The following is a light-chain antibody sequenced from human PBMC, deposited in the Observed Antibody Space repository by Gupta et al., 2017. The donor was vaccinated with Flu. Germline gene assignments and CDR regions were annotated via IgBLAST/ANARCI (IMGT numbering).Light chain of an antibody. V-gene: IGLV2-14*01. Sequence: QSALTQPASASGSPGQSITISCTGTSSDVGGYNYVSCYHQHPGKAPNLMIYEASNRPAGVSTRFSGSKSGNTASLTISGLQDEDEADYYCSSYTSSSTVVFGGGTKLTVL. CDR1: SSDVGGYNY. J-gene: IGLJ2*01. CDR2: EAS. CDR3: SSYTSSSTVV.